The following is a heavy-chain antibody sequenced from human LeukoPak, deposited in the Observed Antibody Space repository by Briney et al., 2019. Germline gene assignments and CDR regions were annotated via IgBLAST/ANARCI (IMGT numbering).Heavy chain of an antibody. Sequence: PSETLSLTCTVSGGSISTYYWSWIRQPPGKGLEWIGYIYYSGSTNYNPSLRSRVTTSVDTSKNQFSLKLSSVTAADTAVYYCARDTGTVVDYWGQGTLVTVSS. J-gene: IGHJ4*02. V-gene: IGHV4-59*01. CDR3: ARDTGTVVDY. CDR2: IYYSGST. D-gene: IGHD4-23*01. CDR1: GGSISTYY.